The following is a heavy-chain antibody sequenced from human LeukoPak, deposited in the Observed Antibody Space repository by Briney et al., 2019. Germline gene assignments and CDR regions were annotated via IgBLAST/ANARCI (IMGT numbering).Heavy chain of an antibody. D-gene: IGHD3-16*02. CDR3: AKSGGAKGYDYVWGSYRLEGYFQH. CDR1: GFTFSSYG. CDR2: ISYDGSNK. Sequence: PGRSLRLSCAASGFTFSSYGMHWVRQAPGKGLEWVAVISYDGSNKYYADSVKGRFTISRDNSKNTLYLQINSLRAEDTAVYYCAKSGGAKGYDYVWGSYRLEGYFQHWGQGTLVTVSS. J-gene: IGHJ1*01. V-gene: IGHV3-30*18.